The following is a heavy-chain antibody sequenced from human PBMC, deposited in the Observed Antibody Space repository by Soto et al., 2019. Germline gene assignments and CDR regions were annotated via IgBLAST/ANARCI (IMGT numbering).Heavy chain of an antibody. Sequence: QVQLVESGGGLVKPGGSLRPSCEASGFPFGDYYLGGTRQAPGKGLEWVSYISSSGSTIYYADSVKGRFTISRDNVKNSLYLQMNSLRAEDTAVYYCARDHSSYYYGMDVWGQGTTVTVSS. D-gene: IGHD5-18*01. CDR3: ARDHSSYYYGMDV. J-gene: IGHJ6*02. CDR2: ISSSGSTI. V-gene: IGHV3-11*01. CDR1: GFPFGDYY.